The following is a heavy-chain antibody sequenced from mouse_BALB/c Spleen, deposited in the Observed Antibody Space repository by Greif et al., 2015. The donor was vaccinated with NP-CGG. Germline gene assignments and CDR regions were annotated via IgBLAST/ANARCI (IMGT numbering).Heavy chain of an antibody. J-gene: IGHJ3*01. D-gene: IGHD2-12*01. V-gene: IGHV1-7*01. CDR3: ARLVRSYDGFAY. CDR2: INPSTGYT. Sequence: QVQLQQSGAELAKPGASVKMSCKASGYTFTSYWMHWVKQRPGQGLEWIGYINPSTGYTEYNQKFKDKATLTADKSSSTAYMQLSSLTSEDSAVYYCARLVRSYDGFAYWGQGTLVTVSA. CDR1: GYTFTSYW.